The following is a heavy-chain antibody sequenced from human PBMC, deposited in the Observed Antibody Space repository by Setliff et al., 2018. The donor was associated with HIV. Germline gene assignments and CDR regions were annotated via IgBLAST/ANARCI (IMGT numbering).Heavy chain of an antibody. V-gene: IGHV1-69-2*01. CDR1: GYTLSEYY. J-gene: IGHJ4*02. CDR2: IDPEDGET. Sequence: SCKASGYTLSEYYMHWVQQAPGKGLEWMGRIDPEDGETLYAEKFRGRVTMTADMSTNTAYLELGSLRSEDTAVYYCATFLFRDSTDPYYRPPGDFPLYYFDYWAQGTLVTVSS. D-gene: IGHD3-10*01. CDR3: ATFLFRDSTDPYYRPPGDFPLYYFDY.